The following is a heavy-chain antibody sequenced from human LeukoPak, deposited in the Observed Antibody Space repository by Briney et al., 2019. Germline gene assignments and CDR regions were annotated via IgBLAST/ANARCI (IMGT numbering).Heavy chain of an antibody. CDR2: IYYSGST. J-gene: IGHJ6*03. CDR3: ARSQDSDYGDYEYYYYYMDV. V-gene: IGHV4-59*01. Sequence: SETLSLTCTVSGGSISSYYWSWIRQPPGKGLEWIGYIYYSGSTNYNPSLKSRVTISVDTSKNQFSLKLSSVTAADTAVYYCARSQDSDYGDYEYYYYYMDVWGKGTTVTVS. CDR1: GGSISSYY. D-gene: IGHD4-17*01.